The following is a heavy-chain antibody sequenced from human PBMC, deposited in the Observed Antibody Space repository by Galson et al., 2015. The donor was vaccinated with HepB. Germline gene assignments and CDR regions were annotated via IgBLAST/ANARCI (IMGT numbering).Heavy chain of an antibody. J-gene: IGHJ6*02. CDR2: ISSSSGYI. Sequence: SLRLSCAASGFIFSSSNMNWVRQAPGKGLEWVSSISSSSGYIYYADSVKGRFTISRDNAKNSLYLQMNSLRAEDTAVYYCAREVEVVVAARYYYYGMDVWGQGTTVTVSS. CDR1: GFIFSSSN. CDR3: AREVEVVVAARYYYYGMDV. D-gene: IGHD2-15*01. V-gene: IGHV3-21*01.